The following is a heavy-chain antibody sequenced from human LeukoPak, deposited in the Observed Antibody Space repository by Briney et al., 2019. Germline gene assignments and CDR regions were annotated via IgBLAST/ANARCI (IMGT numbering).Heavy chain of an antibody. J-gene: IGHJ5*02. CDR1: GFTFSSYS. CDR3: ARDQDGWFDP. V-gene: IGHV3-30*03. CDR2: ISYDGSNK. Sequence: GGSLRLSCAASGFTFSSYSMNWVRQAPGKGLEWVAVISYDGSNKYYADSVKGRFTISRDNSKNTLYLQMNSLRAEDTAVYYCARDQDGWFDPWGQGTLVTVSS.